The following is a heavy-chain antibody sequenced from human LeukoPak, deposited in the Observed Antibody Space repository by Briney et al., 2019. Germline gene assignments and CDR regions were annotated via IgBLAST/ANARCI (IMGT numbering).Heavy chain of an antibody. D-gene: IGHD5-12*01. CDR1: GFTVSSNY. V-gene: IGHV3-53*01. Sequence: GGSLRLSCAVSGFTVSSNYMSWVRQAPGKGLEWVSGIYGGDTTYYADSVKGRFTISRDNSKNTLYLQMNSLRAEDTAVYYCAKGRGYDYNNPFDYWGQGTLVTVSS. CDR2: IYGGDTT. J-gene: IGHJ4*02. CDR3: AKGRGYDYNNPFDY.